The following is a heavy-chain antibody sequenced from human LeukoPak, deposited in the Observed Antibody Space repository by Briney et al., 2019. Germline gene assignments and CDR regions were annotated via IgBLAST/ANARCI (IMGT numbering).Heavy chain of an antibody. D-gene: IGHD4-17*01. V-gene: IGHV4-59*08. J-gene: IGHJ5*01. CDR1: GGSISSYY. Sequence: SETLSLTCTVSGGSISSYYWSWIRQPPGKGLEWIGYIYYSGSTNYNPPLKSRVTISVDTSKNQFSLKLSSVTAADTAVYYCARHTYGDAGYNWFDSWGQGTLVTVSS. CDR3: ARHTYGDAGYNWFDS. CDR2: IYYSGST.